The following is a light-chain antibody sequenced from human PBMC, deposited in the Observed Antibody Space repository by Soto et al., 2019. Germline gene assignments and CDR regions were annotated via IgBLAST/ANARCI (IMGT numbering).Light chain of an antibody. V-gene: IGKV1-39*01. CDR3: QQSYSTPRT. CDR1: QSISSY. J-gene: IGKJ4*01. CDR2: AAS. Sequence: DIQMTQSPSSLSASVGDRVTITCRVSQSISSYLNWYQQKPGKAPKLLIYAASNLQSGVPSRFSGSGSGTDFTLTISSLQPEDFATYYCQQSYSTPRTFGGGTKVEIK.